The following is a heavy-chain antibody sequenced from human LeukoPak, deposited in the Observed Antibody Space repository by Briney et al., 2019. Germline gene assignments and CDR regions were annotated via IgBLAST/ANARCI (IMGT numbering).Heavy chain of an antibody. Sequence: SETLSLTCTVSGGSISSGSYYWSWIRQPAGKGLEWIGRIYTSGSTNYNPSLKSRVTISVDTSKNQFSLKLSSVTAADTAVYYCARDCLSFGSSWSPSWFDPWGQGTLVTVSS. CDR1: GGSISSGSYY. D-gene: IGHD6-13*01. CDR2: IYTSGST. J-gene: IGHJ5*02. CDR3: ARDCLSFGSSWSPSWFDP. V-gene: IGHV4-61*02.